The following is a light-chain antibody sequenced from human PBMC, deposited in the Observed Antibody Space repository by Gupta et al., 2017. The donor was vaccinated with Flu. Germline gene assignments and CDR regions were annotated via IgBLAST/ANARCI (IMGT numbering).Light chain of an antibody. Sequence: ATLFLSPGERATLSCRANQIIQSYINWYKQRPRQAPRLLIYGASNRDTGIPARFSGSGFGKDFTLTISSREEEDFACYYCQHPSDWPSINFGQGTPLDIK. CDR3: QHPSDWPSIN. CDR1: QIIQSY. CDR2: GAS. J-gene: IGKJ5*01. V-gene: IGKV3-11*01.